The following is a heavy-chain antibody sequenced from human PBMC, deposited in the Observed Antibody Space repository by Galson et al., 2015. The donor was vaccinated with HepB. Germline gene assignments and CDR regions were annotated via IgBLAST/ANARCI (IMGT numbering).Heavy chain of an antibody. V-gene: IGHV3-73*01. CDR3: TRVYCSGGSCYNYYYYGMDV. Sequence: SLRLSCAASGFTFSGSAMHWVRQASGKGLEWVGRIRSKANSYATAYAASVKGRFTISRDDSKNTAYLQMNSLKTEDTAVYYCTRVYCSGGSCYNYYYYGMDVWGQGTTVTVSS. CDR1: GFTFSGSA. D-gene: IGHD2-15*01. CDR2: IRSKANSYAT. J-gene: IGHJ6*02.